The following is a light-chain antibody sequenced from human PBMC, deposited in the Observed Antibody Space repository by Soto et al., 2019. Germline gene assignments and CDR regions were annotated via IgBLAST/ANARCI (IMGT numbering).Light chain of an antibody. V-gene: IGKV3-15*01. J-gene: IGKJ5*01. CDR3: QQRSNWPIT. CDR1: QSVSSN. CDR2: GAS. Sequence: EIVMTRPPATLSVSPGERPTLSSRASQSVSSNLAWYQQKPGQAPRLLIYGASTRATGIPARFSGSGSGTDFALTINSLEPEDFAVYYCQQRSNWPITFGQGTRLEIK.